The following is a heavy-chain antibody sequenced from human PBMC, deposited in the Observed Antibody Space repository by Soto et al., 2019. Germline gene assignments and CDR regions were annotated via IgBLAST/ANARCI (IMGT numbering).Heavy chain of an antibody. V-gene: IGHV1-18*01. CDR1: GYTFSSYF. J-gene: IGHJ4*02. Sequence: QVQLVQSGAEVKKPGASVKVSCKASGYTFSSYFISWVRQAPGQGLEWMGWISAYNGNTNYAQNLQGRVTMTTDTPTSTASWELRSLRSDDTPASYCARDPPPVDYWGQGTLGTVSS. CDR2: ISAYNGNT. CDR3: ARDPPPVDY.